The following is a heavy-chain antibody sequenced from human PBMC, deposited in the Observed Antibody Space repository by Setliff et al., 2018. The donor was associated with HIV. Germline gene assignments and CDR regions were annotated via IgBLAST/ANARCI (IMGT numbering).Heavy chain of an antibody. Sequence: GGSLRLSCATYGFTFSSYEMDWVRQVPGKGLEWVSYISSSGNTIYYADSVKGRFTISRDNAKNSLYLQVNNLRAEDTAVYYCAGSRGYFVKADWGQGTLVTVSS. V-gene: IGHV3-48*03. CDR1: GFTFSSYE. J-gene: IGHJ4*02. CDR3: AGSRGYFVKAD. CDR2: ISSSGNTI. D-gene: IGHD3-22*01.